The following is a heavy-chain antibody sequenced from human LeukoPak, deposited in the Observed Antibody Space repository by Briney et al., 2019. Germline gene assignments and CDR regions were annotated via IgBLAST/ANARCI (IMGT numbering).Heavy chain of an antibody. CDR1: GVSITSGGCF. D-gene: IGHD2-15*01. Sequence: ASQTLSLTCSVSGVSITSGGCFWNWIRQHPGKGLEWIGYIYSSGITYYNPSLKSRLMISVDTSLNQFSLNLRSVTAADTAMYYCARFGLGYCRGGSCSNWFDPWGQGTLVTVSS. CDR3: ARFGLGYCRGGSCSNWFDP. J-gene: IGHJ5*02. V-gene: IGHV4-31*03. CDR2: IYSSGIT.